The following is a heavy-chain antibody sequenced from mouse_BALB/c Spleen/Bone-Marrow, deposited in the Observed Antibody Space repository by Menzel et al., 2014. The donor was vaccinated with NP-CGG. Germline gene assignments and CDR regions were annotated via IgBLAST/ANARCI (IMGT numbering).Heavy chain of an antibody. CDR1: GFTFSDFY. CDR2: SRNEAKHYTT. CDR3: ARDVGYGNYFVY. J-gene: IGHJ3*01. Sequence: DVKLVESGGGLVQPGDSLRLSCATSGFTFSDFYMEWVRQPPGKRLEWIAASRNEAKHYTTEYSASVKGRFIVSRDTSQSILYLRMNALRAEDTAIYYCARDVGYGNYFVYWGQGTLVTVSA. V-gene: IGHV7-1*02. D-gene: IGHD2-10*02.